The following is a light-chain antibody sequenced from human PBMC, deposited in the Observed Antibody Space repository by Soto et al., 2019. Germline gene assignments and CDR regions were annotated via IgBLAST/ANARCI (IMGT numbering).Light chain of an antibody. V-gene: IGLV2-14*01. CDR3: SSYTTVPSPQWV. Sequence: QSVLTQPASVSGSPGQSITIPCSGRSSDLGGLNYVSWYQQHPGKVPKLIIYKVDNRPSGISGRFSASKSGNTASLTISGLQAEDEAHYYCSSYTTVPSPQWVFAGGTKLTVL. CDR2: KVD. J-gene: IGLJ3*02. CDR1: SSDLGGLNY.